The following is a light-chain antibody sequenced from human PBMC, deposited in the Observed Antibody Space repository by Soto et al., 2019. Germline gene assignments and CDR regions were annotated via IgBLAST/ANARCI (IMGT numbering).Light chain of an antibody. V-gene: IGKV3-15*01. CDR1: QSVSSN. CDR2: GAS. CDR3: EQYNNWPHA. Sequence: ERGMTRAPSTMSVSPGERTTLSCRASQSVSSNLAWYQQKPGQAPRLLIYGASTRATAIPARFSGSGSGTEFTLTISSLQSEDFAVYYCEQYNNWPHAFGGGTKVDI. J-gene: IGKJ4*01.